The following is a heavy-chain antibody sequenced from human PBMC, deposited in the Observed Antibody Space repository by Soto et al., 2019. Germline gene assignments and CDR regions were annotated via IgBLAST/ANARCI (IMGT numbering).Heavy chain of an antibody. D-gene: IGHD3-10*01. CDR2: ISGSGGRA. CDR1: GFTFSSYA. V-gene: IGHV3-23*01. J-gene: IGHJ4*02. CDR3: AKDKIYGSGGSFDY. Sequence: EVQLLESGGGLVQPGGSLRLSCAASGFTFSSYAMTWVRQAPGKGLEWVSDISGSGGRAGHADSVKGRFTISRDNSKNTLYLQMNSLRAEDTAIYYCAKDKIYGSGGSFDYWGQGTLVTVSS.